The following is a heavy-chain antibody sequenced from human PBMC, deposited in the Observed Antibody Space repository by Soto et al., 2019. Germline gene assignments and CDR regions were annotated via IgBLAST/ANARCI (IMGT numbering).Heavy chain of an antibody. Sequence: SETLSLTCAVSGGSLRSGTWLSWVRPAPGKGLEWIGQIYHTGSTKYSPSLKNRVTISVDKSNNQFSLNLKSVTAADTAVYYCATLPPRIVVVVLPIPSWGQGTLVTVSS. CDR3: ATLPPRIVVVVLPIPS. V-gene: IGHV4-4*02. CDR2: IYHTGST. D-gene: IGHD2-15*01. J-gene: IGHJ4*02. CDR1: GGSLRSGTW.